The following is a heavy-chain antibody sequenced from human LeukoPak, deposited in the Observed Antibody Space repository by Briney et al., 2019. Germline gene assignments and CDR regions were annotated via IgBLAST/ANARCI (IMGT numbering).Heavy chain of an antibody. CDR1: GITFSHYG. CDR2: IWYDGTDK. J-gene: IGHJ4*02. Sequence: GGSLRLSCTASGITFSHYGMHWVRQAPGRGLEWVAGIWYDGTDKYYADSVKGRFTISRDNSRNTLYLQMNSLRVEDTAMYSCARDPAGNRGNFDYWGQGTLDTVSS. V-gene: IGHV3-33*01. D-gene: IGHD6-13*01. CDR3: ARDPAGNRGNFDY.